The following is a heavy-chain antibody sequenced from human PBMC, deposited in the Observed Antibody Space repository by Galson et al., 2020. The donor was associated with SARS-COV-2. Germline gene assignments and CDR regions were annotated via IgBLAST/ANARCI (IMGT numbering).Heavy chain of an antibody. J-gene: IGHJ6*02. Sequence: GESLKISCAASGFTFSSYWMSWVRQAPGKGLEWVANIKQDGSEKYYVDSVKGRFTISRDNAKNSLYLQMNSLRAEDTAVYYCARDSVVVAVTSYYYGMDVWGQGTTVTVSS. CDR3: ARDSVVVAVTSYYYGMDV. V-gene: IGHV3-7*01. CDR2: IKQDGSEK. CDR1: GFTFSSYW. D-gene: IGHD2-15*01.